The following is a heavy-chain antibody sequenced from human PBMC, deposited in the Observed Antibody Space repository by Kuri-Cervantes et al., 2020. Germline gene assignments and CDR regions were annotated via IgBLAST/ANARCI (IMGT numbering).Heavy chain of an antibody. D-gene: IGHD1-26*01. Sequence: GESLKISCAASGFTFSGSIMHWVRQAPGKGLEWVSYISSSGNSIYYADSVKGRFTISRDNAKNSLYLLMNSLRAEDTAVYYCARRSGGDYWGQGTLVTVSS. V-gene: IGHV3-48*01. CDR3: ARRSGGDY. CDR2: ISSSGNSI. CDR1: GFTFSGSI. J-gene: IGHJ4*01.